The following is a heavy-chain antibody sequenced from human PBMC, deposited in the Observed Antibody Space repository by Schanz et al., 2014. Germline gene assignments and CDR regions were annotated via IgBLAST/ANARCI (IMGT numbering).Heavy chain of an antibody. Sequence: EVQLVESGGGLVQPRGSLRLSCAASEFSFSSFGMNWVRQAPGKGLEWVSYISSSSSTIYYADSVKGRFTISRDNAKNSLYLQMNSLRAEDTGVYYCAGAVATIRADSFEIWGQGTMXAVSS. V-gene: IGHV3-48*01. CDR2: ISSSSSTI. J-gene: IGHJ3*02. CDR3: AGAVATIRADSFEI. D-gene: IGHD5-12*01. CDR1: EFSFSSFG.